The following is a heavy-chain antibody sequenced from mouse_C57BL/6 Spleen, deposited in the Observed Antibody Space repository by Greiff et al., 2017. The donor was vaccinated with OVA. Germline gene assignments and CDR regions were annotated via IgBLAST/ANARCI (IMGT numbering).Heavy chain of an antibody. V-gene: IGHV1-26*01. D-gene: IGHD2-3*01. CDR1: GYTFTDYY. J-gene: IGHJ3*01. CDR2: INPNNGGT. CDR3: ARNDGYYLAWLAD. Sequence: EVQLQQSGPELVKPGASVKISCKASGYTFTDYYMNWVKQSHGKSLEWIGDINPNNGGTSYNQKFKGKATLTVDKSSSTAYMELRSLTSEDSAVYDCARNDGYYLAWLADWGQGTLVTVSA.